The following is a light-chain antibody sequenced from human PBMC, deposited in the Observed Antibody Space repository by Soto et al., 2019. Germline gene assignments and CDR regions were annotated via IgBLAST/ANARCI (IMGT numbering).Light chain of an antibody. CDR2: DAS. CDR3: QQRSEWPPWT. Sequence: EIVLTQSPTTVSLSQGERATRSCRASQSVSSDLAWYRQQPGQAPRLLIYDASNRATGNPARFSRSGSGTDFTLTISSREPEDFAVNYCQQRSEWPPWTFGQGTKVEVK. J-gene: IGKJ1*01. V-gene: IGKV3-11*01. CDR1: QSVSSD.